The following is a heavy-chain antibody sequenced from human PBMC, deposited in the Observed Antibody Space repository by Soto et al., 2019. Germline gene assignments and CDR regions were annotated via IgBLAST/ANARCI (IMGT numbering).Heavy chain of an antibody. CDR2: IIPIVGTA. CDR3: ARAQGDGYNRLGDD. V-gene: IGHV1-69*01. CDR1: GGTFSSYA. D-gene: IGHD5-12*01. Sequence: QVQLVQSGAEVKKPGSSVKVSCTASGGTFSSYAISWVRQAPGQGLAWMGGIIPIVGTANYAQKFQGRVTITADESTSTAYMELSSLRSEDTAVYYCARAQGDGYNRLGDDWGQGTLVTVSS. J-gene: IGHJ4*02.